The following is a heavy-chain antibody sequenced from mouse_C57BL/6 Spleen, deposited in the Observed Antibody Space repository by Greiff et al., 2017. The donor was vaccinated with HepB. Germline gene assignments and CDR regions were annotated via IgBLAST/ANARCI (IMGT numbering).Heavy chain of an antibody. CDR3: TTGFTTVVATPFAY. CDR2: IDPENGDT. CDR1: GFNIKDDY. V-gene: IGHV14-4*01. J-gene: IGHJ3*01. D-gene: IGHD1-1*01. Sequence: VQLQQSGAELVRPGASVKLSCTASGFNIKDDYMHWVKQRPEQGLEWIGWIDPENGDTEYASKFQGKATITADTSSNPAYLQLSSLTSEDTAVYYCTTGFTTVVATPFAYWGHGTLVTVSA.